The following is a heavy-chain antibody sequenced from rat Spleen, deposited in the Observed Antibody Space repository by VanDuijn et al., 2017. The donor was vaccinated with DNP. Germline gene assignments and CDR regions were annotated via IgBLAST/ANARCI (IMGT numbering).Heavy chain of an antibody. CDR3: VRRGHTTGLNWFVY. CDR2: IIYDGSST. D-gene: IGHD1-9*01. J-gene: IGHJ3*01. V-gene: IGHV5-17*01. Sequence: EVQLVESGGGLVQPGNSLKLSCAASGFTFRDYAMAWVRPSPKKGLEWVATIIYDGSSTYYRDSVKGRFTISRDHARSTLYLQMDSLRSEDTATYYFVRRGHTTGLNWFVYWGQGTLVTVSS. CDR1: GFTFRDYA.